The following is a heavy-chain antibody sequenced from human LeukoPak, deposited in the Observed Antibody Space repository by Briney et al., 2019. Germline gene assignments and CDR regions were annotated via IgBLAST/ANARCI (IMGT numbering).Heavy chain of an antibody. CDR1: GFTFSSYA. J-gene: IGHJ1*01. D-gene: IGHD2-2*01. Sequence: GGSLRLSCAASGFTFSSYAMHWVRQAPGKGLEWVAVISYDGSNKYYAGSVKGRFTISRDNSKNTLYLQMNSLRAEDTAVYFCAKGLSIGYCSSTSCSEYFHHWGQGTLVTVSS. CDR3: AKGLSIGYCSSTSCSEYFHH. V-gene: IGHV3-30*18. CDR2: ISYDGSNK.